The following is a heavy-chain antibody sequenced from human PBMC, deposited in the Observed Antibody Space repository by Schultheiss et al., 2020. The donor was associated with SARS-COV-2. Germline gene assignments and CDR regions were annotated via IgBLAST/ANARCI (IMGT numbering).Heavy chain of an antibody. CDR1: GFTFGSSE. Sequence: GGSLRLSCAASGFTFGSSEMNWVRQAPGKGLEWVSYISSGGSTISYADSVKGRFTISRHNSKNTLYLQMNSLRAEDTAVYYCARDSLCGGDCYSLWGQGTLVTVSS. CDR2: ISSGGSTI. V-gene: IGHV3-48*03. J-gene: IGHJ4*02. D-gene: IGHD2-21*01. CDR3: ARDSLCGGDCYSL.